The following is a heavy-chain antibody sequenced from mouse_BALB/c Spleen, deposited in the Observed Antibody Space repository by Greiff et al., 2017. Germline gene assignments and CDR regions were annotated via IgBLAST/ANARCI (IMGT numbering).Heavy chain of an antibody. D-gene: IGHD2-3*01. V-gene: IGHV1-69*01. Sequence: VKLQQPGAELVMPGASVKMSCKASGYTFTDYWMHWVKQRPGQGLEWIGAIDTSDSYTSYNQKFKGKATLTVDESSSTAYMQLSSLTSEDSAVYYCARDDYWYFDVWGAGTTVTVSS. CDR1: GYTFTDYW. J-gene: IGHJ1*01. CDR2: IDTSDSYT. CDR3: ARDDYWYFDV.